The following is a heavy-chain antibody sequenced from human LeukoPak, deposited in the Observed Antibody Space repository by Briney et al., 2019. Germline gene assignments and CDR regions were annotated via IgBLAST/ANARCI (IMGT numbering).Heavy chain of an antibody. CDR3: ARDLTDFGSGIFYDH. Sequence: GGSLRLSCAASGFTFSDYYMSWIRQAPGKGLEWLSHMSSSGDTIYHADSVRGRFTISRDNAKKTLFLQMNSLRAVDTAVYYCARDLTDFGSGIFYDHWGQGALVTVS. CDR2: MSSSGDTI. D-gene: IGHD3-10*01. CDR1: GFTFSDYY. J-gene: IGHJ4*02. V-gene: IGHV3-11*01.